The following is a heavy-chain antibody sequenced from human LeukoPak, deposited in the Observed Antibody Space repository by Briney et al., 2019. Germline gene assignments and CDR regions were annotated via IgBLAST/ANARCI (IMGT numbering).Heavy chain of an antibody. V-gene: IGHV1-2*02. D-gene: IGHD3-22*01. Sequence: ASVKVSRKASGYTFTGYYMHWVRQAPGQGLEWMGWINPNSGGTNYAQKFQGRVTMTRDTSISTAYMELSRLRSDDTAVYYCARDYDSGFDAFDIWGQGTMVTVSS. CDR3: ARDYDSGFDAFDI. CDR1: GYTFTGYY. J-gene: IGHJ3*02. CDR2: INPNSGGT.